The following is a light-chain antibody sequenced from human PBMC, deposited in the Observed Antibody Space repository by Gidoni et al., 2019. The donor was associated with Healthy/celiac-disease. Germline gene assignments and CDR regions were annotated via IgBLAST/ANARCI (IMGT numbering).Light chain of an antibody. CDR1: QVISNY. V-gene: IGKV1-27*01. Sequence: DIQMTQTPSSPSASVGDRVTITCRASQVISNYLAWYQQKPGKVPKLLIYAASTLQSGVPSRFSGSGSGTDFTLTISSLQPEDVATYYCQQYNSAPCSFGQGTKLEIK. J-gene: IGKJ2*04. CDR3: QQYNSAPCS. CDR2: AAS.